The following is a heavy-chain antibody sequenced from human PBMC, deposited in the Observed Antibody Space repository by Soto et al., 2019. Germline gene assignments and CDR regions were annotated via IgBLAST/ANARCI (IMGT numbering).Heavy chain of an antibody. Sequence: EVQVLESGGGLAQPGGSLRLSCAASGFNFESYGMSWVRQAPGKGLEWVSGISENAGGNTAYPDSVRGRFTISRDNSKKTLYLQMNSLTVEDTAVYFCAKRACRDGSCFFDHWGQGILVTVSS. CDR1: GFNFESYG. J-gene: IGHJ4*02. CDR3: AKRACRDGSCFFDH. V-gene: IGHV3-23*01. D-gene: IGHD2-15*01. CDR2: ISENAGGNT.